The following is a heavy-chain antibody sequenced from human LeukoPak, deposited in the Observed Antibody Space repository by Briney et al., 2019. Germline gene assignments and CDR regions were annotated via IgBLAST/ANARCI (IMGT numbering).Heavy chain of an antibody. D-gene: IGHD3-22*01. Sequence: SENLSRNCTVSGGSISSYYWSWIRQPPGKGLEWIGYIYYSGSTNYNPSLKSRVTISVDTSKNQFSLKLSSVTAADTAVYYCARVGRVTMIVVVKPNWYFDLWGRGTLVTVSS. J-gene: IGHJ2*01. CDR2: IYYSGST. CDR3: ARVGRVTMIVVVKPNWYFDL. CDR1: GGSISSYY. V-gene: IGHV4-59*01.